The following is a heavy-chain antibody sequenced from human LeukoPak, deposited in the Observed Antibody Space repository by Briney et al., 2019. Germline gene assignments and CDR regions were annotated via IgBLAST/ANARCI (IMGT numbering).Heavy chain of an antibody. V-gene: IGHV4-34*01. Sequence: NPSETLSLTCAVYGGSFSGYYWSWIRQPPGKGLEWIGEINHSGSTNYNPSLKSRVTISVDTSKNQFSLKLSSVTAADTAVYYCASGIGDYGDYRRPYFDYWGQGTLVTVSS. D-gene: IGHD4-17*01. J-gene: IGHJ4*02. CDR2: INHSGST. CDR1: GGSFSGYY. CDR3: ASGIGDYGDYRRPYFDY.